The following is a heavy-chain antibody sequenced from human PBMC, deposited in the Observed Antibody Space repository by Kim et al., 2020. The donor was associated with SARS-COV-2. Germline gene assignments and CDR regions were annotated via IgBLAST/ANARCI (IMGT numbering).Heavy chain of an antibody. V-gene: IGHV3-23*01. J-gene: IGHJ4*02. CDR1: AFTFSSYA. CDR3: AKHQVGSGWYYFDY. CDR2: ISGSGGTT. D-gene: IGHD6-19*01. Sequence: GGSLRLSCAASAFTFSSYAMSWVRQAPGKGLEWVSTISGSGGTTYYADSVKGRFTISRDNSKNTLYLQMNSLRAEDTAVYYCAKHQVGSGWYYFDYWGQGTLVTVSS.